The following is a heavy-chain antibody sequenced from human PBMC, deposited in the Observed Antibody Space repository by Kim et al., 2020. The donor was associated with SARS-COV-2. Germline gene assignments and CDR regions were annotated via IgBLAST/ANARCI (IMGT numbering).Heavy chain of an antibody. CDR2: IDHGGRT. CDR3: ARGLADSSIN. CDR1: GGSFNTFS. Sequence: SETLSLTCAVSGGSFNTFSWSWIRQSPEKGLEWIGEIDHGGRTNYNPSLKSRVAISIDTYNKQFSLRLTSVTAADTAVYYCARGLADSSINWGQGTLVTVSS. V-gene: IGHV4-34*01. J-gene: IGHJ1*01. D-gene: IGHD6-13*01.